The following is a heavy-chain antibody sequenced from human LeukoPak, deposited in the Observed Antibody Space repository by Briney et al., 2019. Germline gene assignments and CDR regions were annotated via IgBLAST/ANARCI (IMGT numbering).Heavy chain of an antibody. V-gene: IGHV3-48*02. D-gene: IGHD1-26*01. CDR1: GFTFSSYA. CDR2: ISTTSSII. CDR3: ARDLGSGSNYRYYYGMDV. Sequence: PGGSLRLSCSASGFTFSSYAMHWVRQAPGKGLEWVSYISTTSSIIYYADSVKGRFTISRDNAKNSLYLQMNSLRDEDTAVYYCARDLGSGSNYRYYYGMDVWGQGTTVTVSS. J-gene: IGHJ6*02.